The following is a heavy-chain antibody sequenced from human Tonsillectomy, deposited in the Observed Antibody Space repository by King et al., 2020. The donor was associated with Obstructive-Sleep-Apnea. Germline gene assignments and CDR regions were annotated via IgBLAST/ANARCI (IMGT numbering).Heavy chain of an antibody. CDR2: IFSNDEK. Sequence: QFTLKESGPVLVKPTETLTLTCTVSWFSLSNARMGVSWIRQPPGKALEWLAHIFSNDEKSYSTSLKSRLTISKDTSKSQVVLTMTNMDPVDTATYYCARIEGEMATIDGEFDYWGQGTLVTVSS. CDR1: WFSLSNARMG. D-gene: IGHD5-24*01. J-gene: IGHJ4*02. V-gene: IGHV2-26*01. CDR3: ARIEGEMATIDGEFDY.